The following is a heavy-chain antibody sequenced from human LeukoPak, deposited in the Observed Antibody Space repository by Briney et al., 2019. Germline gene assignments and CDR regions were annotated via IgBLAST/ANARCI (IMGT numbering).Heavy chain of an antibody. CDR1: GHTFTGYY. J-gene: IGHJ4*02. CDR2: INPNSGGT. V-gene: IGHV1-2*02. Sequence: ASVKVSCKASGHTFTGYYMHWVRQAPGQGLECIGWINPNSGGTNYAQKFQGRVTMTRDTSISTAYMELSRLRSDDTAVYYCARSSYDILTGYGFDYWGQGTLVTVSS. CDR3: ARSSYDILTGYGFDY. D-gene: IGHD3-9*01.